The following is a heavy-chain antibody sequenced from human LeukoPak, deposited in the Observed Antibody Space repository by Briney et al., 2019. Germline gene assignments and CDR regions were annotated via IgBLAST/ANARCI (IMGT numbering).Heavy chain of an antibody. Sequence: GGSLRLSCAASGFTFSRYGMHGVRQAPGKGLEWVSYISSSGSTIYYADSVKGRSIIHRDNPKNSLYLHMNSLRVDDRAVYYCARDRNGVLQFGPWGQGTLVTVSS. CDR3: ARDRNGVLQFGP. CDR2: ISSSGSTI. V-gene: IGHV3-48*03. CDR1: GFTFSRYG. D-gene: IGHD2-8*01. J-gene: IGHJ5*02.